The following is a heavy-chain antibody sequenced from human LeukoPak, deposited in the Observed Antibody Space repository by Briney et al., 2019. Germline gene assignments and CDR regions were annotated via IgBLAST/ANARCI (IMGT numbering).Heavy chain of an antibody. V-gene: IGHV3-7*01. CDR2: IKQDGSEK. CDR3: ARSTCDSSGYLLDY. CDR1: GFTISSYW. D-gene: IGHD3-22*01. J-gene: IGHJ4*02. Sequence: GGTLRLSCAASGFTISSYWMSWIRQAPGKGLEWVANIKQDGSEKYYVDSVKGRFTISRDNAKNSLYLQMNSLRAEDTAVYYCARSTCDSSGYLLDYWGQGTLVTVSS.